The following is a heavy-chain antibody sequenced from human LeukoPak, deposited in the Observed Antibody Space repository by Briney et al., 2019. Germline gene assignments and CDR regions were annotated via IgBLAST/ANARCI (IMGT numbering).Heavy chain of an antibody. CDR2: IYTSGST. CDR3: ARDGPDIVVVAPLDY. D-gene: IGHD2-15*01. CDR1: GGSISSYY. J-gene: IGHJ4*02. V-gene: IGHV4-4*07. Sequence: SETLSLTCTVSGGSISSYYWSWLRQPAGKGLEWIGRIYTSGSTNYNPSLKSRVTMSVDTSKNQFSLKLSSVTAADTAVYYCARDGPDIVVVAPLDYWDQGTLVTVSS.